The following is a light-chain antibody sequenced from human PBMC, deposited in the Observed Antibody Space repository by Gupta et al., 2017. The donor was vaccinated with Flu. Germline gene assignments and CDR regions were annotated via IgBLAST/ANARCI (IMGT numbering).Light chain of an antibody. CDR3: QTSTT. CDR2: GAS. CDR1: QSVSSSY. J-gene: IGKJ1*01. V-gene: IGKV3-20*01. Sequence: EIVLTQSPGTLSLSPGERATLSCRASQSVSSSYLASYQQKPGQAPRLLIYGASSRATGIPDRISGSGAGTEFSLTIGRLVPEELAVYYLQTSTTFGQGTKVEIK.